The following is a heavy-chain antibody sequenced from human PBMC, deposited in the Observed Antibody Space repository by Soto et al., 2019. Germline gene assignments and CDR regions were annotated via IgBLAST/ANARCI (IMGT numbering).Heavy chain of an antibody. Sequence: QVQLQESGPGLVKPSETLSLSCTVSGASVGSGRYYWSWIRQPPGKGLEWIASVFNSGNTYFNPSLKSRVTLPLGTSKKQFSLKLRSITAADTGLYYCARGEPRRYFDSWGQGTMVTVSS. J-gene: IGHJ4*02. V-gene: IGHV4-61*01. CDR2: VFNSGNT. D-gene: IGHD1-26*01. CDR3: ARGEPRRYFDS. CDR1: GASVGSGRYY.